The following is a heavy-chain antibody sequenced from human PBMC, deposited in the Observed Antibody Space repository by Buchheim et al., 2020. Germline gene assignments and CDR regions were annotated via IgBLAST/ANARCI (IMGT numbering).Heavy chain of an antibody. CDR1: GGSISSGDYY. CDR3: ARDSVVVVAATGYYYYYGMDV. CDR2: IYYSGST. J-gene: IGHJ6*02. V-gene: IGHV4-30-4*01. D-gene: IGHD2-15*01. Sequence: QVQLQESGPGLVKPSQTLSLTCTVSGGSISSGDYYWRWIRQPPGKGLEWIGYIYYSGSTYYNPSLKSRVTISVDTSKNQFSLKLSSVTAADTAVYYCARDSVVVVAATGYYYYYGMDVWGQGTT.